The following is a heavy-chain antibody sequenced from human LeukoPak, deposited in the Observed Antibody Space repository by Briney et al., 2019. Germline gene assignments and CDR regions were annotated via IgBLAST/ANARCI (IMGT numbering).Heavy chain of an antibody. J-gene: IGHJ4*02. D-gene: IGHD2-15*01. Sequence: GGSLRLSRAASGFTFSSYWMSWVRQAPGEGLEWVANIKQDGSEKYYVDSVKGRFTISRDNAKNSLYLQMNSLRAEDTAVYYCARVGYCSGGSCYVPFDYWGQGTLVTVSS. V-gene: IGHV3-7*03. CDR2: IKQDGSEK. CDR1: GFTFSSYW. CDR3: ARVGYCSGGSCYVPFDY.